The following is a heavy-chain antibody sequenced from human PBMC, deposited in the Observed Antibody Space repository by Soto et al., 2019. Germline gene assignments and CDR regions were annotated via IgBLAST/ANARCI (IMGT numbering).Heavy chain of an antibody. D-gene: IGHD3-3*01. J-gene: IGHJ4*02. CDR1: GYTFSRYW. CDR2: INPDDSET. V-gene: IGHV5-51*01. Sequence: GESLKISCQGFGYTFSRYWIAWVRQMPGKGLEWRGIINPDDSETRYSPSFQGQVTISADKSISTAYLEWSSLKASDTAMYYCARRGGDDFWSAYYTDYWGQGTLVTVSS. CDR3: ARRGGDDFWSAYYTDY.